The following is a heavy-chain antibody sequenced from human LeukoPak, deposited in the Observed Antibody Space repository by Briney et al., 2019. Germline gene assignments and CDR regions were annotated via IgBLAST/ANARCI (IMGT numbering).Heavy chain of an antibody. D-gene: IGHD2-15*01. CDR3: ARAQTTLLLDY. CDR2: ISAHNGNT. J-gene: IGHJ4*02. Sequence: GASVKVPCKASGYIFTSYGIIWVRQAPGQGLQWMGWISAHNGNTNYAQKLQGRVTMTTDTSTSTVYMELRSLRSDDTAVYYCARAQTTLLLDYWGRGTLVTVSS. CDR1: GYIFTSYG. V-gene: IGHV1-18*01.